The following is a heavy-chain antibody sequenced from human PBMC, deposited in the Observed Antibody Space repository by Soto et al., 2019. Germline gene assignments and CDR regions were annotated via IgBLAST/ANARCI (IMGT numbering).Heavy chain of an antibody. CDR3: ASSYGTSWYGDY. V-gene: IGHV1-69*01. CDR2: IIPNFGTT. CDR1: GGTFNNYA. D-gene: IGHD6-13*01. Sequence: MQLVQSGAEVKKPGSSVKVSCTASGGTFNNYALTWVRQAPGQGLEWMGGIIPNFGTTNYAHKLQGRLTITADESTNTAYMELSSLTSEDTAVYYCASSYGTSWYGDYWGQGTLVTVSS. J-gene: IGHJ4*02.